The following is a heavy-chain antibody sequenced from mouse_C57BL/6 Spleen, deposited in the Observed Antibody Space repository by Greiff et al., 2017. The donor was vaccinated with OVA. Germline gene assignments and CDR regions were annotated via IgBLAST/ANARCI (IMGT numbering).Heavy chain of an antibody. J-gene: IGHJ3*01. CDR2: IDPSDSYT. D-gene: IGHD1-1*01. Sequence: VKLQQPGAELVRPGTSVKLSCKASGYTFTSYWMHWVKQRPGQGLERIGVIDPSDSYTNYNQKFKGKATLTVDTSSSTAYMQLSSLTSEDSAVYYCARDGSSYAWFAYWGQGTLVTVSA. CDR3: ARDGSSYAWFAY. CDR1: GYTFTSYW. V-gene: IGHV1-59*01.